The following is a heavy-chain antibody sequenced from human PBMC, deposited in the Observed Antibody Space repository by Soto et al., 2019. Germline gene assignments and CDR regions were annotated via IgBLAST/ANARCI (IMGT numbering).Heavy chain of an antibody. V-gene: IGHV1-8*01. CDR3: ATRRYSYGYGVDAFDI. CDR1: GYTFTSYD. Sequence: GASVKVSCKASGYTFTSYDINWVRQATGQGLEWMGWMNPNSGNTGYAQKFQGRVTMTRNTSISTAYMELSSLRSEDTAVYYCATRRYSYGYGVDAFDIWGQGTMVTVS. J-gene: IGHJ3*02. CDR2: MNPNSGNT. D-gene: IGHD5-18*01.